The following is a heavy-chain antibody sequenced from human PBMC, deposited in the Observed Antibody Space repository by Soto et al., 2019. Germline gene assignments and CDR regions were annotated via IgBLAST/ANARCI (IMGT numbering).Heavy chain of an antibody. J-gene: IGHJ3*02. V-gene: IGHV1-2*02. Sequence: QVQLVQSGAEVKNPGASVKVSCKASGYTFTGYYMHWVRQAPGQGLEWMGWINPNSGGTNYAQKFQGRDTMTRDTSDSTDYMEVSRLRFDDTAVYYCASLMYYGLLTGYYGTDAFDIWGQGTMVTVSS. CDR2: INPNSGGT. D-gene: IGHD3-9*01. CDR1: GYTFTGYY. CDR3: ASLMYYGLLTGYYGTDAFDI.